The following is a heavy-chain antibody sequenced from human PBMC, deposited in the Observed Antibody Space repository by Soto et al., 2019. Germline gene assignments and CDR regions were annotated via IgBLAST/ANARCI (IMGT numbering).Heavy chain of an antibody. Sequence: PGWSLRLSCAASGVTFCNAWMDGVRKDPGKGLEWVGRIKSKTDGGTTDYAAPVKGRFTISRDDSKNTLYLQMNSLKTEDTAVYYCTTVDSSSSGDYYYYGMDVWGQGTTVTVSS. CDR2: IKSKTDGGTT. CDR1: GVTFCNAW. J-gene: IGHJ6*02. CDR3: TTVDSSSSGDYYYYGMDV. D-gene: IGHD6-6*01. V-gene: IGHV3-15*07.